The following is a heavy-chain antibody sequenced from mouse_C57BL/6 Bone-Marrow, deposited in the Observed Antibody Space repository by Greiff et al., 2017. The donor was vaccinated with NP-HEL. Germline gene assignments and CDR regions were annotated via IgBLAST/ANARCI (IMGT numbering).Heavy chain of an antibody. CDR3: TRVQGLLRAMDY. Sequence: EVKLVESGGGLVKPGGSLKLSCAASGFTFSSYAMSWVRQTPEKRLEWVATISDGGSYTYYPDNVKGRFTISRDNAKNNLYLQMSHLKSEDTAMYYCTRVQGLLRAMDYWGQGTSVTVSS. CDR2: ISDGGSYT. CDR1: GFTFSSYA. D-gene: IGHD2-3*01. J-gene: IGHJ4*01. V-gene: IGHV5-4*03.